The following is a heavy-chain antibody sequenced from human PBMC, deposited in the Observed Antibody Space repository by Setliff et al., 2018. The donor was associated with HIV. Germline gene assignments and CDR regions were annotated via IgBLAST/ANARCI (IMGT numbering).Heavy chain of an antibody. CDR2: IYYSGTT. CDR1: GGSIRTGDW. Sequence: PSETLSLTCAVSGGSIRTGDWWSWVRQSPGKGLEWIGYIYYSGTTNYNPSLKSRVTISVDTSNNQFSLKLSSLTAADTAVYYCARGGGPTIFGLDPWGQGTLVTVSS. V-gene: IGHV4-4*02. CDR3: ARGGGPTIFGLDP. J-gene: IGHJ5*02. D-gene: IGHD3-3*01.